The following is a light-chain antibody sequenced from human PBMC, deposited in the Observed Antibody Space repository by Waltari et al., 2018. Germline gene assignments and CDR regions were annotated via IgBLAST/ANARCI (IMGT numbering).Light chain of an antibody. V-gene: IGKV1-16*01. CDR3: QQYDAYPWT. Sequence: DIQMTQSPSSLSASVGDRVTITCRASQDIHSYLDWYQLKPGKAPKSLIFVASSLQSGASSRFSGSESGTDFTLTISSLQPDDVATYYCQQYDAYPWTFGQGTKVEIK. J-gene: IGKJ1*01. CDR2: VAS. CDR1: QDIHSY.